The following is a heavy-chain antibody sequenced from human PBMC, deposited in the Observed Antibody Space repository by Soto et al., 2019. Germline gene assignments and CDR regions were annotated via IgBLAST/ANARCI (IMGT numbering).Heavy chain of an antibody. V-gene: IGHV1-69*02. CDR3: ATYGVRGY. CDR2: IIPILGIA. J-gene: IGHJ4*02. Sequence: QVQLVQSGAEVKKPGSSVKVSCKASGGTFSSYTISWVRQAPGQGFEWMGRIIPILGIANYAQKFQGRVTITADKSTSTAYMELSSLRSEDTAVYYCATYGVRGYWGQGTLVTVSS. D-gene: IGHD4-17*01. CDR1: GGTFSSYT.